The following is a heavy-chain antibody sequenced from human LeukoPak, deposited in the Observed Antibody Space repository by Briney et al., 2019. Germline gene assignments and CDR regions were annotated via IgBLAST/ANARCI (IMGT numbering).Heavy chain of an antibody. J-gene: IGHJ3*01. V-gene: IGHV7-4-1*02. Sequence: GASVKVSCKASGYTFTSYAMNWVRQAPGQGLEWMGWITGDTGDPTYARGFTGRFVFSLDTSVTTAYLQINNLKADDTAVYYCARDGARLDVWGQGTMVTVSS. CDR2: ITGDTGDP. CDR3: ARDGARLDV. CDR1: GYTFTSYA. D-gene: IGHD4/OR15-4a*01.